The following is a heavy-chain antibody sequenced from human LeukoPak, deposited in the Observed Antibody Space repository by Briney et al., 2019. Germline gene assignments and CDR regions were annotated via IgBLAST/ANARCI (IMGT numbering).Heavy chain of an antibody. Sequence: PGESLKISCEGSGYTFSSYWIGWVRQMPGKGLEWMGIIYPGDSNTRYSPSFQGQVTISADKSISTAYLQWGSLKASDTAMYYCARQGFCSSTTCHWDYWGQGTLVTVSS. CDR3: ARQGFCSSTTCHWDY. J-gene: IGHJ4*02. CDR2: IYPGDSNT. D-gene: IGHD2-2*01. V-gene: IGHV5-51*01. CDR1: GYTFSSYW.